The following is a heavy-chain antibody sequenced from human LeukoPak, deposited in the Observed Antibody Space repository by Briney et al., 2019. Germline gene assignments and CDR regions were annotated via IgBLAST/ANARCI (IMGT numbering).Heavy chain of an antibody. CDR2: ISVSGGST. D-gene: IGHD3-10*01. Sequence: RRCLTLSCAASGSTFSSYAMRWVRQAPGKGLEWVSAISVSGGSTYYADSVKGAFTISRDKSKNTLYLQVSSLRAEPTAMYYCAKIKDNFGSDCWGQGALVTVSS. J-gene: IGHJ4*02. CDR3: AKIKDNFGSDC. CDR1: GSTFSSYA. V-gene: IGHV3-23*01.